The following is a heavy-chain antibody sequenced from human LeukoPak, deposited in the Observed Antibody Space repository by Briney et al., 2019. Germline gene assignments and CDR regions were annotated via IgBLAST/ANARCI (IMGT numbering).Heavy chain of an antibody. CDR3: TREGMPHWYGSGYYYYYYMDV. J-gene: IGHJ6*03. CDR2: IRSKAYGGTT. D-gene: IGHD3-10*01. Sequence: GGSPRLSCTASGFTFGDYAMSWFRQAPGKGLEWVGFIRSKAYGGTTEYAASVKGRFTISRDDSKSIAYLQMNSLKTEDTAVYYCTREGMPHWYGSGYYYYYYMDVWGEGTTVTVSS. CDR1: GFTFGDYA. V-gene: IGHV3-49*03.